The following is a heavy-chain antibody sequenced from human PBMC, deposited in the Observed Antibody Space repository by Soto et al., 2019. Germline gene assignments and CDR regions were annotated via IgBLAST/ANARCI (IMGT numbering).Heavy chain of an antibody. CDR1: GFTFSSIW. D-gene: IGHD4-17*01. CDR2: IKQDGSEK. Sequence: GGSLRLSLEASGFTFSSIWISWVGQAPGKGLEWVANIKQDGSEKYYVDSVKGRFTISRDNAKNSLYLQMNSLRAEDTAVYYCARDLGETTVTTFDYWGQGTLVTVSS. CDR3: ARDLGETTVTTFDY. J-gene: IGHJ4*02. V-gene: IGHV3-7*01.